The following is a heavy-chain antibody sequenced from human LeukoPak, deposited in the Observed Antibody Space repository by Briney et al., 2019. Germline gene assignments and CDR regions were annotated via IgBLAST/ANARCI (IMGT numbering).Heavy chain of an antibody. CDR2: INTDGSRT. Sequence: PGGSLRLSCAASGFTFSNYWMDWVRQAPGKGLVWVSRINTDGSRTTYADSVKGRFTISRDNAKNTLYLQMNSLRADDTAVYFCARGLGGSYPFDCWGQGALVTVS. V-gene: IGHV3-74*01. D-gene: IGHD3-16*02. J-gene: IGHJ4*02. CDR1: GFTFSNYW. CDR3: ARGLGGSYPFDC.